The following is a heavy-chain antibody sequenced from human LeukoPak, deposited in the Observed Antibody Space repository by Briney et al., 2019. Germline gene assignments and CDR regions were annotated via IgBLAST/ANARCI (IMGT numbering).Heavy chain of an antibody. J-gene: IGHJ3*02. CDR1: GFSFSDHY. V-gene: IGHV3-72*01. CDR2: ARNKANSYNT. CDR3: ARVRYCSSTTCLGASDI. Sequence: GGSLRLSCAASGFSFSDHYMDWVRQAPGKGLEWVARARNKANSYNTEYAASVKDRFTISRDDSENSLYLQMNSLKTEDTAVYYCARVRYCSSTTCLGASDIWGQGTMVTVTP. D-gene: IGHD2-2*01.